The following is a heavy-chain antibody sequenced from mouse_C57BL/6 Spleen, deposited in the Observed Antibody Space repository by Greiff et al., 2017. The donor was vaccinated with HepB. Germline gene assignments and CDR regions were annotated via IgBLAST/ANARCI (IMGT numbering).Heavy chain of an antibody. J-gene: IGHJ4*01. Sequence: QVQLQQSGAELARPGASVKMSCKASGYTFTSYTMHWVKQRPGQGLEWIGYINPSSGYTKYNQKFKDKATLTADKSSSTAYMQLSSLTSEDSAVYYCARSYSTGTGAMDYWGQGTSVTVSS. CDR3: ARSYSTGTGAMDY. D-gene: IGHD4-1*02. CDR1: GYTFTSYT. V-gene: IGHV1-4*01. CDR2: INPSSGYT.